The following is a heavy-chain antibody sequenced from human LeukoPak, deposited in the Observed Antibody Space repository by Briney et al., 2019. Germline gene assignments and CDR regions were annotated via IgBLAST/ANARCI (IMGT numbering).Heavy chain of an antibody. D-gene: IGHD3-16*01. Sequence: SETLSLTCAVYGGSFSGYYWSWIRQPPGMGLEWIGQISPRGGTTYNPSLESRVTISLDTSKNQFSLKVNSVTAADTAVYYCARHGGYNFDYWGQGTLVAVPS. CDR2: ISPRGGT. J-gene: IGHJ4*02. CDR3: ARHGGYNFDY. V-gene: IGHV4-34*01. CDR1: GGSFSGYY.